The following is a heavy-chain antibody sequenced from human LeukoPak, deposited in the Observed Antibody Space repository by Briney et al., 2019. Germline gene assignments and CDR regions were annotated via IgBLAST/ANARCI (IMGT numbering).Heavy chain of an antibody. CDR2: ISYDGSNK. V-gene: IGHV3-30-3*01. CDR3: ARGDYYDSTWEKYYFDY. CDR1: GFTFSSYD. J-gene: IGHJ4*02. D-gene: IGHD3-22*01. Sequence: GGSLRLSCAASGFTFSSYDMSWVRQAPGKGLEWVAVISYDGSNKYYADSVKGRFTISRDNSKNTPYLQMNSLRAEDTAVYYCARGDYYDSTWEKYYFDYWGQGTLVTVSS.